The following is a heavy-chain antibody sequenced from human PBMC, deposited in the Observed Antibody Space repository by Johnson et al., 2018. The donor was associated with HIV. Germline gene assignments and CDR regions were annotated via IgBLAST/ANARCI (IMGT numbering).Heavy chain of an antibody. V-gene: IGHV3-66*01. D-gene: IGHD5-18*01. CDR2: IYSGGST. Sequence: MQLVESGGGLVQPGGSLRLSCAASGFTVSSNYMSWVRQAPGKGLEWVSVIYSGGSTYYADSVKGRFTISRDNSKNTLYLQMNSLRAEDTAVYYCAKERGYSYGRGAFDIWGQGTMVTVSS. CDR3: AKERGYSYGRGAFDI. J-gene: IGHJ3*02. CDR1: GFTVSSNY.